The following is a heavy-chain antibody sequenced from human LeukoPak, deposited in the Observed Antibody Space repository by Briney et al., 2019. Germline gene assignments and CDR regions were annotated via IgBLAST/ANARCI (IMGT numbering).Heavy chain of an antibody. Sequence: GASVKVSCKASGGTFSSYAISWVRQAPGQGLEWMGGIIPIFGTANYAQKFQGRVTITADESTSTAYMELSSLRSEHTAVYYCASRLRADYYYMDVWGKGTTVTVSS. J-gene: IGHJ6*03. CDR2: IIPIFGTA. CDR3: ASRLRADYYYMDV. D-gene: IGHD4-17*01. V-gene: IGHV1-69*13. CDR1: GGTFSSYA.